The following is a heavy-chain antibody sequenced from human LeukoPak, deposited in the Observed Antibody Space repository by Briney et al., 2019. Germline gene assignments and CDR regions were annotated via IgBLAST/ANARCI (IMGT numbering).Heavy chain of an antibody. J-gene: IGHJ4*02. V-gene: IGHV3-49*04. D-gene: IGHD4-17*01. CDR1: GFTFGDYA. Sequence: GGSLRLSCTASGFTFGDYAMSWVRQAPGKGLEWIGFIRSNSYTGTTEYAASVKGRFTISRDDSKNIAYLQMNSLKTEDTAVYYCTRAINGDYVDYWGQGTLVTVSP. CDR3: TRAINGDYVDY. CDR2: IRSNSYTGTT.